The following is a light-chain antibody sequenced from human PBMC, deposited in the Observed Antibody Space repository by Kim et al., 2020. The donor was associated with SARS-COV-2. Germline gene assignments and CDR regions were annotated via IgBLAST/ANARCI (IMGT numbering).Light chain of an antibody. CDR2: YDS. CDR3: HDYTYPVT. CDR1: RRVLSKY. Sequence: LFQGESPPPSSAARRRVLSKYLPWYQHNPGQAPRLLIYYDSSRASGIPDRFSGGGSGTDFPLSINRVEPEDYAVYYCHDYTYPVTFGERTRLEIK. V-gene: IGKV3D-20*02. J-gene: IGKJ5*01.